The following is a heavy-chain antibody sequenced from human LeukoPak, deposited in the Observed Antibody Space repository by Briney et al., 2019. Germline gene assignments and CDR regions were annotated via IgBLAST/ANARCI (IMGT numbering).Heavy chain of an antibody. V-gene: IGHV3-9*01. Sequence: GGSLRLSCAASGFTVSNNYMSWVRQAPGKGLEWVSGISWNSGSIGYADSVKGRFTISRDNAKNSLYLQMNSLRAEDTALYYCAKDLRLMVGAFDIWGQGTMVTVSS. CDR1: GFTVSNNY. CDR3: AKDLRLMVGAFDI. J-gene: IGHJ3*02. D-gene: IGHD4/OR15-4a*01. CDR2: ISWNSGSI.